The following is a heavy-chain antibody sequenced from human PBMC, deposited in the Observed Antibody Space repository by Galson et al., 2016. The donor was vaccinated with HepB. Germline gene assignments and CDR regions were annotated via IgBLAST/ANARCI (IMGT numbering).Heavy chain of an antibody. CDR2: IIPISDTA. V-gene: IGHV1-69*13. D-gene: IGHD3-16*01. Sequence: SVKVSCKASGRIFSSYAISWVRQAPGQGLEWMVGIIPISDTADYAQKFQGRVTITANESTSTADMELSGLRSGDTAGYYCAILGVPISHWFDPWGQGTLVTVAS. CDR1: GRIFSSYA. J-gene: IGHJ5*02. CDR3: AILGVPISHWFDP.